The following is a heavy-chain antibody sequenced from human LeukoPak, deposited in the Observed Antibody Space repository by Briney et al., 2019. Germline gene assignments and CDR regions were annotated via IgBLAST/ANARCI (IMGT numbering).Heavy chain of an antibody. V-gene: IGHV4-39*01. J-gene: IGHJ4*02. CDR3: ARHYGP. CDR2: IYYSGSN. CDR1: GCSVSGSCYY. Sequence: SETLSLTCTVSGCSVSGSCYYWVWLRPPPGKGLEWIGSIYYSGSNYYNASLKSRVTISVYTSKNQFSQNLNPVTATDTAVYYCARHYGPWGQGTLVTVSP. D-gene: IGHD3-10*01.